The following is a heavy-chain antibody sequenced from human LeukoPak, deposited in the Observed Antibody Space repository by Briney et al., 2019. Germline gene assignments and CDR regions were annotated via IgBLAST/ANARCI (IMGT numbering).Heavy chain of an antibody. Sequence: ASVKVSCKVSGYTLTELSMHWVRQAPGKGLEWMGGFDPEDGETIYAQKFQGRVTMTEDTSTDTAYMELSSLRSEDTAVYYCATRRYVWGSYRWDFDYWGQGTLVTVSS. J-gene: IGHJ4*02. CDR2: FDPEDGET. CDR1: GYTLTELS. D-gene: IGHD3-16*02. CDR3: ATRRYVWGSYRWDFDY. V-gene: IGHV1-24*01.